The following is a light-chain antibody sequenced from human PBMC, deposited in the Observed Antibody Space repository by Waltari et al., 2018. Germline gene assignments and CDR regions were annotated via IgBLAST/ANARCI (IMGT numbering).Light chain of an antibody. V-gene: IGLV1-40*01. CDR3: QSYDTTLRGSI. CDR1: HPTLRAGQY. Sequence: QSVLTQPPSLSGAPGQRVTFSFTGSHPTLRAGQYVHWYQQLPGTAPKLLIYDNDNRPSGVPDRFSGSKSGTSASLAITGLQAEDEADYYCQSYDTTLRGSIFGGGTKLTVL. CDR2: DND. J-gene: IGLJ2*01.